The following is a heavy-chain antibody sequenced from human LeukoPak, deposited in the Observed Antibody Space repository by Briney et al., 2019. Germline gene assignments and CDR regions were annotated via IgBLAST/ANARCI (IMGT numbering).Heavy chain of an antibody. CDR2: ITNSGTTI. CDR1: GFTFSDYY. CDR3: AREGYYDSSGYGVGY. J-gene: IGHJ4*02. V-gene: IGHV3-11*01. D-gene: IGHD3-22*01. Sequence: GGSLRLSCAASGFTFSDYYMSWIRQAPGKGLEWISYITNSGTTIYYADSVKGRFTFSRDNAKNSLYLQMNSLRAEDTAVYYCAREGYYDSSGYGVGYWGQGTLVTVSS.